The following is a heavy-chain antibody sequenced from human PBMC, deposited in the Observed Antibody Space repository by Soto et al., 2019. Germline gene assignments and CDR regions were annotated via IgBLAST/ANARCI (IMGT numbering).Heavy chain of an antibody. D-gene: IGHD2-2*01. CDR3: AIDALHSTHLNWYFEL. Sequence: QVQLVQSGTEVKKPGASVKVSCKASGYTLTSYGISWVRQAPGQGLEWMGWINTYNGNTNYAQKFQGRVSMTTDSSTGTAYRELRSLRSDDTAVFYCAIDALHSTHLNWYFELWGRGTLVTVSS. V-gene: IGHV1-18*01. CDR2: INTYNGNT. J-gene: IGHJ2*01. CDR1: GYTLTSYG.